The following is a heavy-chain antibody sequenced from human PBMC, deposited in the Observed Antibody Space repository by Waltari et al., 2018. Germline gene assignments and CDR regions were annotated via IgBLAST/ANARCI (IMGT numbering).Heavy chain of an antibody. CDR2: IWYDGSNK. CDR3: AKASGSPLSNAFDI. J-gene: IGHJ3*02. D-gene: IGHD1-26*01. Sequence: QVQLVESGGGVVQPGRSLRLSCAASGFTFSSYGMHWVRQAPGKGLEWVAVIWYDGSNKYYADSVKGRFTISRDNSKNTLYLQMNSLRAEDTAVYYCAKASGSPLSNAFDIWGQGTMVTVSS. CDR1: GFTFSSYG. V-gene: IGHV3-33*06.